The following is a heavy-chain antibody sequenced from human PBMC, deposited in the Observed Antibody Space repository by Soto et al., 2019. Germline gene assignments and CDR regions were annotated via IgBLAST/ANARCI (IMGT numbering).Heavy chain of an antibody. CDR1: WFTIGSFG. CDR3: ASGGYYDSSGYYNPDY. Sequence: LRVRCAASWFTIGSFGSRRVRQATSKGLEWVAVISYDGSNKYYADSVKGRFTISRDNSENTLYLQMNSLIAEDTAVYFCASGGYYDSSGYYNPDYWAEGTLVTVPS. CDR2: ISYDGSNK. J-gene: IGHJ4*02. V-gene: IGHV3-30-3*01. D-gene: IGHD3-22*01.